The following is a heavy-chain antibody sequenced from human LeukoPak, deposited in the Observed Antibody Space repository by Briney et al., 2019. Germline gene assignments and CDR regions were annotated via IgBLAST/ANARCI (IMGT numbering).Heavy chain of an antibody. D-gene: IGHD5-24*01. Sequence: SVKVSCKASGGTFSSYAISWVRQAPGQGLEWMGGIIPIFGTANYAQKFQGRVTITADKSASTAYMELSSLRSEDTAVYYCARVREDNYYYYYMDVWGKGTTVTVSS. CDR1: GGTFSSYA. CDR3: ARVREDNYYYYYMDV. V-gene: IGHV1-69*06. CDR2: IIPIFGTA. J-gene: IGHJ6*03.